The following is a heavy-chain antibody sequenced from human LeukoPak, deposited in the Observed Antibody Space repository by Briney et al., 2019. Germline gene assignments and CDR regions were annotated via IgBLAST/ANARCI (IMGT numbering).Heavy chain of an antibody. J-gene: IGHJ4*02. CDR3: ARAPKTRGGDY. D-gene: IGHD3-10*01. CDR1: GFTFGDYA. CDR2: IRSKAYGGTT. V-gene: IGHV3-49*03. Sequence: PGGSLRLSCTASGFTFGDYAMSWFRQAPGKGLEWVGFIRSKAYGGTTEYAASVKGRFTISRDDSKSIAYLQMNSLRAEDTAVYYCARAPKTRGGDYWGQGTLVTVSS.